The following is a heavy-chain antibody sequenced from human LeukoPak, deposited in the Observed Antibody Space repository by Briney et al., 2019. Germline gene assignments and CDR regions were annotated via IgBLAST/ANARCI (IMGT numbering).Heavy chain of an antibody. CDR1: GFTFSNAW. CDR3: TTGGITMIVVVTLDYYFDY. CDR2: IKSKTDGGTT. Sequence: GGSLRLSCAASGFTFSNAWMSWVRQAPGKGLEWVGRIKSKTDGGTTDYAAPVKGRFTISRDDSKNTLYLQMNSLKAEDTAVYYCTTGGITMIVVVTLDYYFDYWGQGTLVTVSS. J-gene: IGHJ4*02. D-gene: IGHD3-22*01. V-gene: IGHV3-15*01.